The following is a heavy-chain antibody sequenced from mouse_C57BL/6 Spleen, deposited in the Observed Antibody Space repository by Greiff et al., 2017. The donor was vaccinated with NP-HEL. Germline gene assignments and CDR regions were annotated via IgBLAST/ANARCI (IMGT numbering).Heavy chain of an antibody. CDR2: IYPRSGNT. Sequence: QVQLKESGAELARPGASVKLSCKASGYTFTSYGISWVKQSTGQGLEWIGEIYPRSGNTYYNEKFKGKATLTADKSSSTAYMELRSLTSEDSAVYFCARVSTVVVGFDYWGQGTTLTVSS. J-gene: IGHJ2*01. V-gene: IGHV1-81*01. CDR3: ARVSTVVVGFDY. CDR1: GYTFTSYG. D-gene: IGHD1-1*01.